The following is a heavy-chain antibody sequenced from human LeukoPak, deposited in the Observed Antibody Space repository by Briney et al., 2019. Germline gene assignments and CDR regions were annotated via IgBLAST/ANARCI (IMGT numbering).Heavy chain of an antibody. Sequence: GGPLRLSCAASGFTFSSYSMNWVRQAPGKGLEWVSSISSSSSYIYYADSVKGRFTISRDNAKNSLYLQMNSLRAEDTAVYYCARDRILSGYGDDAFDIWGQGTMVTVSS. V-gene: IGHV3-21*01. D-gene: IGHD5-12*01. J-gene: IGHJ3*02. CDR3: ARDRILSGYGDDAFDI. CDR1: GFTFSSYS. CDR2: ISSSSSYI.